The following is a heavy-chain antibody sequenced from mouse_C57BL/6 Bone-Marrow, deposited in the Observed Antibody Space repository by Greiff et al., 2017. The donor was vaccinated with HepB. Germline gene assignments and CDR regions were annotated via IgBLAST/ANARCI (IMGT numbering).Heavy chain of an antibody. CDR2: IDPETGGT. CDR3: TRERSTMITTRGYAMDY. V-gene: IGHV1-15*01. CDR1: GYTFTDYE. J-gene: IGHJ4*01. D-gene: IGHD2-4*01. Sequence: QVQLQQSGAELVRPGASVTLSCKASGYTFTDYEMHWVKQTPVHGLEWIGAIDPETGGTAYNQKFKGKAILTADKSSSTAYIELRSLTSEDSAVYYCTRERSTMITTRGYAMDYWGQGTSVTVSS.